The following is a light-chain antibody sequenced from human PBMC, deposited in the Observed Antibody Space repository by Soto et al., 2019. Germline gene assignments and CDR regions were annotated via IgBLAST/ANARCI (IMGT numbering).Light chain of an antibody. Sequence: DIQMTQSPSTLSASVGDRVTITCRASQSISSWLAWYQQKPGKAPKLLIYKASSLESGVPSRFSGSGSGTEFTLTISSLQPDDLATYYCQQYNSYSRTFGQGTKLELK. CDR2: KAS. V-gene: IGKV1-5*03. CDR3: QQYNSYSRT. J-gene: IGKJ2*02. CDR1: QSISSW.